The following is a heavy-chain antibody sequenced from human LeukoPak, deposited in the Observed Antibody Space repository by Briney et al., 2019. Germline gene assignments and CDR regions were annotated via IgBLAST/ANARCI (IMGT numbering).Heavy chain of an antibody. J-gene: IGHJ4*02. CDR1: GGSISSGGYS. V-gene: IGHV4-30-2*01. Sequence: PSETLSLTCAVSGGSISSGGYSWSWIRQPPGKGLEWIGYIYHSGSTYYNPSLKSRVTISVDTSKNQFSLKLSSVTAADTAVYYCARHVWSPSSSSYDYWGQGTLVTVSS. CDR3: ARHVWSPSSSSYDY. CDR2: IYHSGST. D-gene: IGHD6-6*01.